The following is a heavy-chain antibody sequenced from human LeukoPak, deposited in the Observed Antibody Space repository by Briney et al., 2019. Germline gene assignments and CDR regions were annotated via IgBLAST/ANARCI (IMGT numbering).Heavy chain of an antibody. D-gene: IGHD1-14*01. Sequence: PSETLSLTCAVYGGSFSGYYWSWIRQPPGKGLEWIGEINHSGSTNYNPSLKSRVTISVDTSKNQFSLKLSSVTAANTAVYYCARVSHNQSNPFDYWGQGTLVTVSS. CDR3: ARVSHNQSNPFDY. V-gene: IGHV4-34*01. CDR1: GGSFSGYY. J-gene: IGHJ4*02. CDR2: INHSGST.